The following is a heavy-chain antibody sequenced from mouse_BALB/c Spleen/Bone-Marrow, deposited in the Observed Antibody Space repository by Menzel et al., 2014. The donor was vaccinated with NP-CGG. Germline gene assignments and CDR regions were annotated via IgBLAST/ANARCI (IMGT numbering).Heavy chain of an antibody. V-gene: IGHV1-54*01. J-gene: IGHJ2*01. CDR1: GYAFTDYL. D-gene: IGHD2-3*01. CDR2: INPGSGST. CDR3: ARYDGYFDY. Sequence: VQLQQSGAELVRPGTSVKVSCKASGYAFTDYLMEWLKQRPGQGLEWIGVINPGSGSTNYNEKFKDKATLTADKSSSTAYMQLSSLTSGDSAVYFCARYDGYFDYWGRGTILTVSS.